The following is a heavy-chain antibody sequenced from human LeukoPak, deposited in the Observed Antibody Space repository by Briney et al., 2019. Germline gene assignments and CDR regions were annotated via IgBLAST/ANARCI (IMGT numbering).Heavy chain of an antibody. CDR3: ARDTGENDAFDI. Sequence: GGSLRLSCEASGFTFSDYYLGWIRQAPGKGLEWISYISGSSSHINYADSVKGRFTISRDNAKKSVYLQMDSLRAEDTAVYYCARDTGENDAFDIWGQGTMVTVSS. J-gene: IGHJ3*02. D-gene: IGHD7-27*01. CDR2: ISGSSSHI. V-gene: IGHV3-11*05. CDR1: GFTFSDYY.